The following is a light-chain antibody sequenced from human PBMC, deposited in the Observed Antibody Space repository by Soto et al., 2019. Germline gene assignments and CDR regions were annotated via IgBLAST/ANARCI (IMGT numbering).Light chain of an antibody. J-gene: IGLJ2*01. CDR2: GNN. CDR1: SSNIGAGYD. Sequence: QSVLTQPPSVSGAPGQRVTISCTGSSSNIGAGYDVHWYQQLPEAAPKLLIYGNNNRPSGVPDRFSGSKSGTSASLAITGLQAEDEADYYCQSYDSSLSGHVVFGGGTKVTVL. V-gene: IGLV1-40*01. CDR3: QSYDSSLSGHVV.